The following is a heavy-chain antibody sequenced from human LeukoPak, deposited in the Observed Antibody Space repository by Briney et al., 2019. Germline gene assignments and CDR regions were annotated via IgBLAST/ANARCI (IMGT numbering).Heavy chain of an antibody. CDR1: GFTFSNAW. D-gene: IGHD4-23*01. CDR2: IKSKTDGGTT. CDR3: TTDWALYGGFDY. Sequence: GGSLRLSCAASGFTFSNAWRSWVRQAPGKGLEWVGRIKSKTDGGTTDYAAPVKGRFTISRDDSKNTLYLQMNSLKTEDTAVYYCTTDWALYGGFDYWGQGTLVTVSS. V-gene: IGHV3-15*01. J-gene: IGHJ4*02.